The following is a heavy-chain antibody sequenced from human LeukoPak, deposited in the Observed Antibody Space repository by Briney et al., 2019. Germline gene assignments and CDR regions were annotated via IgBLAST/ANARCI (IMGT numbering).Heavy chain of an antibody. D-gene: IGHD3-22*01. Sequence: GGSLRLSCAASGFTFSSYAMHWVRQAPGKGLEWVAVISYDGSNKYYADSVKGRFTISRDNSNNTLYLQMNSLRAEDMAVYYCARDLGSSGYFPFDIWGQGTMVTVSS. CDR3: ARDLGSSGYFPFDI. CDR1: GFTFSSYA. V-gene: IGHV3-30*04. J-gene: IGHJ3*02. CDR2: ISYDGSNK.